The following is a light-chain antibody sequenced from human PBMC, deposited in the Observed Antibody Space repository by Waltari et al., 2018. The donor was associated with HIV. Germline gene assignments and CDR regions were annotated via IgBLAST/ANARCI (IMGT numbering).Light chain of an antibody. V-gene: IGLV1-47*01. CDR2: RNN. Sequence: QSVLTQPPSASGTPGPRVTISCSGSSSNIGSKYVYWYQQLPGTAPKLLIYRNNQRPSGVPDRFSGSKSGTSASLAISGLRSEDEADYYCAAWDDSLSGVVFGGGTKLTVL. J-gene: IGLJ3*02. CDR3: AAWDDSLSGVV. CDR1: SSNIGSKY.